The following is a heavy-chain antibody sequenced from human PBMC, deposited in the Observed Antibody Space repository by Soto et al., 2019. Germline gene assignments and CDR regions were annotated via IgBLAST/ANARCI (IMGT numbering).Heavy chain of an antibody. V-gene: IGHV4-39*07. CDR2: INHSGST. CDR3: ARGYSSSSDVDWFDP. J-gene: IGHJ5*02. D-gene: IGHD6-6*01. CDR1: GDSISSGNYY. Sequence: KPSETLSLTCNVSGDSISSGNYYWSWIRQPPGKGLEWIGEINHSGSTNYNPSLKSRVTISVDTSKNQFSLKLSSVTAADTAVYYCARGYSSSSDVDWFDPWGQGTLVTVSS.